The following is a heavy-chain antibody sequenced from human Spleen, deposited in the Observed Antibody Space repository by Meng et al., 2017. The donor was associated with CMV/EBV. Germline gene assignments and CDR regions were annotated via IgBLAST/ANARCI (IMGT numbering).Heavy chain of an antibody. CDR3: ARGPRGYSYEKDWFDP. V-gene: IGHV4-59*01. D-gene: IGHD5-18*01. CDR2: IYYNGGT. CDR1: GASINNYY. Sequence: GSLRLSCTVSGASINNYYWSWIRQSPGRGLEWIGYIYYNGGTNYNPSLKSRVPISVDTSKNHFSLKLSSVTAADTAVYYCARGPRGYSYEKDWFDPWGQGTLVTVSS. J-gene: IGHJ5*02.